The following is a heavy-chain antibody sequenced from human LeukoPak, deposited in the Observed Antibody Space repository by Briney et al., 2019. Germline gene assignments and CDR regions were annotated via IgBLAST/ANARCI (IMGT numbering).Heavy chain of an antibody. V-gene: IGHV4-34*01. CDR2: INHSGST. CDR3: ARHVRYDYVWGSYRSGIYFDY. J-gene: IGHJ4*02. D-gene: IGHD3-16*02. CDR1: GGSFSGYY. Sequence: SETLSLTCAVYGGSFSGYYWSWIRQPPGKGLEWIGEINHSGSTNYNPSLKSRVTISVDTSKNQFSLKLSSVTAADTAVYYCARHVRYDYVWGSYRSGIYFDYWGQGTLVTVSS.